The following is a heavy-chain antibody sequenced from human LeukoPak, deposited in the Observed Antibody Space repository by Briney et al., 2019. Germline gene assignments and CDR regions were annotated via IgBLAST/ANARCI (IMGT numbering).Heavy chain of an antibody. J-gene: IGHJ6*02. V-gene: IGHV1-69*04. Sequence: GASVRVSCKASGYTFTSYGISWVRQAPGQGLEWMGRIIPILGIANYAQKFQGRVTITADKSTSTAYMELNSLRSEDTAVYYCARDGDGMDVWGQGTTVTVSS. CDR3: ARDGDGMDV. CDR1: GYTFTSYG. CDR2: IIPILGIA.